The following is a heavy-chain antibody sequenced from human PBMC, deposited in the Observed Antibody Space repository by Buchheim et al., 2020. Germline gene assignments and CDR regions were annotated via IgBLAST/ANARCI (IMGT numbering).Heavy chain of an antibody. CDR3: ARYPALAYCGGDCYSTYSFDY. V-gene: IGHV4-31*03. CDR1: GGSISSGGYY. J-gene: IGHJ4*02. CDR2: IYYSGST. D-gene: IGHD2-21*02. Sequence: QVQLQESGPGLVKPSQTLSLTCTVSGGSISSGGYYWSWIRQHPGKGLEWIGYIYYSGSTYYNPSLKSRVTITVDTSKKQFFLKLSSVTAADTAVYYCARYPALAYCGGDCYSTYSFDYWGQGTL.